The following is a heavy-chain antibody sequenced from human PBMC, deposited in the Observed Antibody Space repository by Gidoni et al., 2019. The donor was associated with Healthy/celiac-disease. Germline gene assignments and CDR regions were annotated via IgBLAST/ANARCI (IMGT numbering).Heavy chain of an antibody. Sequence: QVQLQQWGAGLWKPSETLSLNCAVYGGSFSGYYWSWIRQTPGKGLEWIGEINHSGSTNYNPSLKSRVTISVDTSKNQFSLKLSSVPAADTAVYYCARGRGITGTTRTFRYWGQGTLVTVSS. D-gene: IGHD1-7*01. CDR2: INHSGST. V-gene: IGHV4-34*01. J-gene: IGHJ4*02. CDR1: GGSFSGYY. CDR3: ARGRGITGTTRTFRY.